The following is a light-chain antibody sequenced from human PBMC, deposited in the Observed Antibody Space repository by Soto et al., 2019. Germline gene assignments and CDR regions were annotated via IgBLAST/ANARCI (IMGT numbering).Light chain of an antibody. CDR3: QQLNSDPYT. V-gene: IGKV1-9*01. CDR1: QAISSY. J-gene: IGKJ5*01. CDR2: ATS. Sequence: DIQLTQSPSFLSASVGDTVTITCRASQAISSYFAWYQQKPGKAPQLLTYATSTLRSGVPSRFSGKRSGTEFTLTISSLQPEDFATYHCQQLNSDPYTFGQGTRLEIK.